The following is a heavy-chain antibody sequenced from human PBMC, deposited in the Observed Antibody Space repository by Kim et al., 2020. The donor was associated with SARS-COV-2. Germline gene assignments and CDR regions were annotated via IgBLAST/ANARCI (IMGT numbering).Heavy chain of an antibody. Sequence: GGSLRLSCAASGFTFSSYGMHWVRQAPGKGLEWVAVIWYDGSNKYYADSVKGRFTISRDNSKNTLYLQMNSLRAEDTAVYYCASTTIPRASQWLVPAYWGQGTLVTVSS. CDR3: ASTTIPRASQWLVPAY. V-gene: IGHV3-33*08. J-gene: IGHJ4*02. CDR1: GFTFSSYG. D-gene: IGHD6-19*01. CDR2: IWYDGSNK.